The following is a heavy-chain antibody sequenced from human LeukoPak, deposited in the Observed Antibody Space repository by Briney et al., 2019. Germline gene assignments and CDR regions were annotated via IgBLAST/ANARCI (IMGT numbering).Heavy chain of an antibody. CDR1: GYTFTGYY. D-gene: IGHD6-13*01. Sequence: ASVKVSCKASGYTFTGYYMHWVRQAPGQGLEWMGWINPNSGGTNYAQKFQGRVTMTRDTSISTAYMDLSRLRSDDTAVYYCARDPVGTSWPYYFDYWGQGTLVTVSS. J-gene: IGHJ4*02. V-gene: IGHV1-2*02. CDR3: ARDPVGTSWPYYFDY. CDR2: INPNSGGT.